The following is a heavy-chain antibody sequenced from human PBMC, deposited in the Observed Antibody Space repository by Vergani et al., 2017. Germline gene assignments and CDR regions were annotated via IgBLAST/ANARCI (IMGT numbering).Heavy chain of an antibody. CDR1: GYTFTSYY. D-gene: IGHD6-13*01. V-gene: IGHV1-46*01. CDR3: ARERGSIAAAGTFDY. Sequence: QVQLVESGAEVKKPGASLKVSCKASGYTFTSYYMHWVRQAPGQGLEWMGIINPSGGSTSYAQKFQGRVTMTRDTSTSTVYMELSSLRSEDTAVYYCARERGSIAAAGTFDYWGQGTLVTVSS. CDR2: INPSGGST. J-gene: IGHJ4*02.